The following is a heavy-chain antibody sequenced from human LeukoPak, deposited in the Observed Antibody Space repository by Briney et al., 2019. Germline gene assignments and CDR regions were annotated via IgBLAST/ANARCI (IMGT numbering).Heavy chain of an antibody. CDR3: AKSGTTGTTSHYYYYYMDV. CDR1: GYTFTSYG. J-gene: IGHJ6*03. Sequence: SVKVSCRASGYTFTSYGISWVRQAPGQGLEWMGGIIPIFGTANYAQKFQGRVTITTDESTSTAYMELSSLRSEDTAVYYCAKSGTTGTTSHYYYYYMDVWGKGTTVTVSS. CDR2: IIPIFGTA. V-gene: IGHV1-69*05. D-gene: IGHD1-1*01.